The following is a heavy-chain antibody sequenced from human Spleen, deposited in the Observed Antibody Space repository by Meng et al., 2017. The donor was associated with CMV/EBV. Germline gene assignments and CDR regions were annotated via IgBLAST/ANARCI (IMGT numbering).Heavy chain of an antibody. CDR1: EFTFNTYD. CDR3: ARGNYGDNLYFDY. D-gene: IGHD1-7*01. V-gene: IGHV3-33*01. J-gene: IGHJ4*02. Sequence: CAASEFTFNTYDMHWVRQAPGTRLEWVAIIRHDGSETHYADSVKGRFTISRDDSKNTLFLQMNSLRVEDTAVYYCARGNYGDNLYFDYWGQGTLVTVSS. CDR2: IRHDGSET.